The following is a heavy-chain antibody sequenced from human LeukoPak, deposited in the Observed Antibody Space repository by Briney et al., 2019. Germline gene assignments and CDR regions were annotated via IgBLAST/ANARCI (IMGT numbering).Heavy chain of an antibody. J-gene: IGHJ4*02. Sequence: GASVKVSCKASGYTFTGHYMHWVRQAPGQGLEWTGRINPNTGGANYAQKFQGRVTMTRDTSITTAYMELSRLTSDDTAVYYCAREAAAYQDWGQGTLVTVSS. CDR2: INPNTGGA. D-gene: IGHD6-13*01. CDR3: AREAAAYQD. CDR1: GYTFTGHY. V-gene: IGHV1-2*06.